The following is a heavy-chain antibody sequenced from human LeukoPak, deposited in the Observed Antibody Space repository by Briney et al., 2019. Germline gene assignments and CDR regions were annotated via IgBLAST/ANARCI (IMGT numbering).Heavy chain of an antibody. CDR1: GFTFSRYW. V-gene: IGHV3-74*01. CDR2: INSDGSRT. J-gene: IGHJ1*01. Sequence: PGGSLRLSCEASGFTFSRYWMHWVRQAPGKGLVWVSRINSDGSRTTYADSVRGRFTISRDNAKNSLYLQMNSLRAEDTAVYYCARGRRPMSYLGFQLWGQGTLVTVSS. CDR3: ARGRRPMSYLGFQL. D-gene: IGHD1-26*01.